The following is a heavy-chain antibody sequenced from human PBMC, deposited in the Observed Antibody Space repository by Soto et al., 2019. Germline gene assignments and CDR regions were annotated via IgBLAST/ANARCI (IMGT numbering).Heavy chain of an antibody. D-gene: IGHD4-17*01. J-gene: IGHJ4*02. CDR2: IVVSGGST. CDR1: GFTFSSYA. CDR3: AKYDGPDYDSLMY. V-gene: IGHV3-23*01. Sequence: EVQLLESGGGLVLPGGSLRLSCVVSGFTFSSYAMTWVRQAPGKGLEWVSGIVVSGGSTYYADSVKGRFTISRDNSKNTLYLQMNSLRAEDSAVYYCAKYDGPDYDSLMYWGQGTLVTVSS.